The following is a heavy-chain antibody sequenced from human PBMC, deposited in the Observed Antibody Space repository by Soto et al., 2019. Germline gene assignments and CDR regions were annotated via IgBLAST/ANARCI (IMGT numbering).Heavy chain of an antibody. CDR1: GGTFGSYS. CDR2: IIPIFGTA. V-gene: IGHV1-69*06. J-gene: IGHJ6*02. Sequence: SVKVSCKASGGTFGSYSISWVRQAPGQGLEWMGGIIPIFGTANYAQKFLGRVTITADKSTSTAYMELSSLRSEDTAVYFCARGNRAVADTYFYGMDVWGQGTTVTVSS. D-gene: IGHD6-19*01. CDR3: ARGNRAVADTYFYGMDV.